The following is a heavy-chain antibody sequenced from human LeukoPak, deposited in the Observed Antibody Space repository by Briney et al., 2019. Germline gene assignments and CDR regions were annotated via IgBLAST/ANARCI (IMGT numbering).Heavy chain of an antibody. V-gene: IGHV3-9*01. CDR2: ISWNSGSI. CDR1: GFTFDDYA. D-gene: IGHD3-3*01. CDR3: ARVDRFLEWLSFDY. J-gene: IGHJ4*02. Sequence: GGSLRLSCAASGFTFDDYAMHWVRQAPGKGLEWVSGISWNSGSIGYADSVKGRFTISRDNAKNSLYLQMNSLRAEDTALYYCARVDRFLEWLSFDYWGQGTLVTVSS.